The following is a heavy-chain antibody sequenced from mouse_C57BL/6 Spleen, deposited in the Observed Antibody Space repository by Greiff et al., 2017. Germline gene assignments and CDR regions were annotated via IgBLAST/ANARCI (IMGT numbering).Heavy chain of an antibody. Sequence: VKLVESGPELVKPGASVKLSCKASGYTFTSYDINWVKQRPGQGLEWIGWIYPRDGSTKYNEKFKGKATLTVDTSSSTAYMELHSLTSEDSAVYFCARSYDGYYDYWGQGTTLTVSS. CDR1: GYTFTSYD. V-gene: IGHV1-85*01. CDR3: ARSYDGYYDY. J-gene: IGHJ2*01. D-gene: IGHD2-3*01. CDR2: IYPRDGST.